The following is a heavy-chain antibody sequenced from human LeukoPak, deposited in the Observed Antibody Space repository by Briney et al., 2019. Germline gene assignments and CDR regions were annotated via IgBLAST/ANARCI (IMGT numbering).Heavy chain of an antibody. D-gene: IGHD3-22*01. CDR1: GFTFSSYG. J-gene: IGHJ3*02. CDR2: ISYDGSNK. Sequence: GGSLRLSCAASGFTFSSYGMHWVRQAPGKGLEWVAVISYDGSNKYYADSVKGRFTISRDNSKNTLYLQMNSLRAEDTAVYYCARNPHSYYDSSGYLGDAFDIWGQGTMVTVSS. CDR3: ARNPHSYYDSSGYLGDAFDI. V-gene: IGHV3-30*03.